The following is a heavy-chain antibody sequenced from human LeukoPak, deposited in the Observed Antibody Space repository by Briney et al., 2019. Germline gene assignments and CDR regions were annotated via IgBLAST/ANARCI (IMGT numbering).Heavy chain of an antibody. CDR3: ARADCSASTCYLRRSWFDP. D-gene: IGHD3-9*01. CDR2: ISPKSDFI. Sequence: GGSLRLSCTASGFSINSYDINWGRQAPGKGLEWVSSISPKSDFIYYSDSVRGRFTISRDNADNSLYLQMNSLRAEDTAVYYCARADCSASTCYLRRSWFDPWGQGTLVTVSS. V-gene: IGHV3-21*01. J-gene: IGHJ5*02. CDR1: GFSINSYD.